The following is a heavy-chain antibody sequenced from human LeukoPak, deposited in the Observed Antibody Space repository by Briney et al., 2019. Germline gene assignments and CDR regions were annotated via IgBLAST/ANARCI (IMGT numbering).Heavy chain of an antibody. D-gene: IGHD3-22*01. Sequence: GGSLRLSCAASGFTFSTYEMNWARQAPGKGLAWVSYISSSGSAIYYADSVKGRFTISRDNAKNSLFLQMHSLRSEDTALYFSARNEITMMDRWGQGTLVTVSS. CDR2: ISSSGSAI. V-gene: IGHV3-48*03. J-gene: IGHJ4*02. CDR3: ARNEITMMDR. CDR1: GFTFSTYE.